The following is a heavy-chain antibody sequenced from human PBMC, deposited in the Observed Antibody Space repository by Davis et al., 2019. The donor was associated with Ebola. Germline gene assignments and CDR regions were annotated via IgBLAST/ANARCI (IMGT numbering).Heavy chain of an antibody. CDR1: GFTFSSYA. CDR3: AKDHSHSIIIVGGFDS. Sequence: GESLKISCAASGFTFSSYAMSWVRQAPGKGLEWVSSVGTTGNTYYTDSVKGRFTISRDNSKNTLFLQMNSLRAEDTAVYYCAKDHSHSIIIVGGFDSWGQGTLVIVSS. CDR2: VGTTGNT. J-gene: IGHJ5*02. D-gene: IGHD1-26*01. V-gene: IGHV3-23*01.